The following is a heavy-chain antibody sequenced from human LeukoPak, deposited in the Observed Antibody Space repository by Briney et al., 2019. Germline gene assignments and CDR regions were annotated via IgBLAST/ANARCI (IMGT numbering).Heavy chain of an antibody. Sequence: GGSLRLSCAASGFTFNNFAMTWVRQAPGKGLQWVSAISENGDGRYYAGSVKGRFTISRDNSRNMLYLQMNSLRAEDTALYYCTKDWSASYWGQGTLVTVSS. J-gene: IGHJ4*02. CDR3: TKDWSASY. CDR1: GFTFNNFA. V-gene: IGHV3-23*01. CDR2: ISENGDGR.